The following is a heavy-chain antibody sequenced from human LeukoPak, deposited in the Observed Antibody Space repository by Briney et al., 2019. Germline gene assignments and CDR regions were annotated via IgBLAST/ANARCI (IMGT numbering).Heavy chain of an antibody. CDR3: AKDRGGEYDKAFDP. Sequence: GGSLRLSCAASGFPFGASVMHWVRQAPGKGLEWVAVISYDGSNKYYADSVKGRFTISRDNSKNTLYLQMNSLRAEDTAVYYCAKDRGGEYDKAFDPWGQGTLVTVSS. D-gene: IGHD3-9*01. J-gene: IGHJ5*02. V-gene: IGHV3-30*18. CDR2: ISYDGSNK. CDR1: GFPFGASV.